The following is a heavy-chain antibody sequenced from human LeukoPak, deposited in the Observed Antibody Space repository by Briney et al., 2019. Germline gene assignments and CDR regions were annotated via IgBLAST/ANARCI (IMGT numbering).Heavy chain of an antibody. Sequence: GGSLKLSCTASGFTLSGSHMHWVRQAPGKGLEWVGHIRRNYETAYGASVKGRFTISRDDSKNMAYLHMNSLRSEDTAFYFCARQTNSCHDYWGQGALVTVSS. CDR1: GFTLSGSH. V-gene: IGHV3-73*01. CDR3: ARQTNSCHDY. D-gene: IGHD2-2*01. J-gene: IGHJ4*02. CDR2: IRRNYET.